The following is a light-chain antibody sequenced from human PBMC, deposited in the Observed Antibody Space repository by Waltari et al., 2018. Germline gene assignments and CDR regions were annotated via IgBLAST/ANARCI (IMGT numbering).Light chain of an antibody. V-gene: IGLV3-19*01. CDR1: SLRTSY. Sequence: SSELTQDPGVSVALGQTIRFTCQGDSLRTSYASWYQLKPGQAPLLVIYGKDKRPSGIPDRISCYSSGTTSSLTITGDQAEDEADYYCSSRNGRANQVVFAGGTKVTVL. J-gene: IGLJ3*02. CDR2: GKD. CDR3: SSRNGRANQVV.